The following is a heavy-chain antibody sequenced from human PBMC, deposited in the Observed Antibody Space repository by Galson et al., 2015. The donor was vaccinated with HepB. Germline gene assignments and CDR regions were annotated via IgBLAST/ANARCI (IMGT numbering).Heavy chain of an antibody. CDR2: ISWDGGST. J-gene: IGHJ4*02. Sequence: SLRLSCAASGFTFDDYTMRWVRQAPGKGLEWVSLISWDGGSTYYADSVKGRFTISRDNSKNSLYLQMNSLRTEDTALYYCAKGGSYRAYYFDYWGQGTLVTVSS. CDR1: GFTFDDYT. CDR3: AKGGSYRAYYFDY. D-gene: IGHD1-26*01. V-gene: IGHV3-43*01.